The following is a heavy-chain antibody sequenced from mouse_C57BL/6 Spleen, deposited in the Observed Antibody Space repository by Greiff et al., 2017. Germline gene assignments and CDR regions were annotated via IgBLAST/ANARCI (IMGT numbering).Heavy chain of an antibody. CDR3: ARRRGGHGNYVDAMDY. D-gene: IGHD2-1*01. Sequence: VQLVESGPGLVQPSQSLSITCTVSGFSLTSYGVHWVRQSPGKGLEWLGVIWSGGSTDYNAAFISRLSISKDNSKSQVFFKMNSLQADDTAIYYCARRRGGHGNYVDAMDYWGQGTSVTVSS. V-gene: IGHV2-2*01. CDR2: IWSGGST. CDR1: GFSLTSYG. J-gene: IGHJ4*01.